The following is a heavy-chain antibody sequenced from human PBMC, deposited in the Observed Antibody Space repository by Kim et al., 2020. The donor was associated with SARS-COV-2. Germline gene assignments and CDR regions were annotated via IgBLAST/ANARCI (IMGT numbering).Heavy chain of an antibody. V-gene: IGHV3-48*04. D-gene: IGHD2-21*01. CDR2: IYTRSSSI. Sequence: YIYTRSSSIFYADSVKGRFTISRDNARNSVYLQMDSLRVDDSAMYYCVRADWQSLDYWGQGTLV. J-gene: IGHJ4*02. CDR3: VRADWQSLDY.